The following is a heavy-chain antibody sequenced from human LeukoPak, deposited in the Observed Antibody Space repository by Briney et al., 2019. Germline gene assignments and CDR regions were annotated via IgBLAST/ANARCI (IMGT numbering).Heavy chain of an antibody. CDR1: GFTFSSYE. V-gene: IGHV3-48*03. J-gene: IGHJ4*02. CDR3: ARGLPSALGVGDY. D-gene: IGHD5-18*01. Sequence: PGGCLRLSCVASGFTFSSYEMDWVRQAPGKGLEWISYISNSGDAIYYADSVKGRFTISRDNAKDSLYLQINSLRAEDTDVYYCARGLPSALGVGDYWGQGTLVTVSS. CDR2: ISNSGDAI.